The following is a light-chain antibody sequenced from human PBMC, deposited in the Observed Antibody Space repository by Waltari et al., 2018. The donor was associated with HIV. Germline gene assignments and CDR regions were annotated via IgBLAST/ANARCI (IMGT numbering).Light chain of an antibody. CDR3: QSYDSGLNTYV. Sequence: QSVLTQPPSLSGAPGQRVIISCTGSSSNIGAGFDVRWYQQLPGTAPKLPIYGNNNRSSGVPDRFSGSKSGTSASLANTRLQADDEADYYCQSYDSGLNTYVFGTGTRVTVL. CDR2: GNN. J-gene: IGLJ1*01. V-gene: IGLV1-40*01. CDR1: SSNIGAGFD.